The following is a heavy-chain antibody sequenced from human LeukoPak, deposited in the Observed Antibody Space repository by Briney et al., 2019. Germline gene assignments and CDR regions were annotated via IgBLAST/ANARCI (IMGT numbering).Heavy chain of an antibody. CDR3: VSLGGITVTGPYDFDC. CDR1: GFTFSTYS. J-gene: IGHJ4*02. V-gene: IGHV3-74*03. Sequence: GGSLRLSCAASGFTFSTYSMNWVRQAPGKGLVWVSRISGDGSDITYADSVKGRFTISRDNARNTLYLQMNSLRVEDTAVYYCVSLGGITVTGPYDFDCWGQGTVVTVSS. D-gene: IGHD1-20*01. CDR2: ISGDGSDI.